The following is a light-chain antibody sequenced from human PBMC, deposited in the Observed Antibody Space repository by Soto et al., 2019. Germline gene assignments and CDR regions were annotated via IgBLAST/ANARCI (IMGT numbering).Light chain of an antibody. Sequence: DIQMTQSPSTLSASVGDTVTVTCRASQDVRHHIGWYQQTPGKAPKLLIYAASSLQSGVPSRFSGSGSGTDFTLTISSLQPEDFATYYCQQSYSTPRAITFGQGTRLEIK. V-gene: IGKV1-39*01. CDR3: QQSYSTPRAIT. CDR1: QDVRHH. CDR2: AAS. J-gene: IGKJ5*01.